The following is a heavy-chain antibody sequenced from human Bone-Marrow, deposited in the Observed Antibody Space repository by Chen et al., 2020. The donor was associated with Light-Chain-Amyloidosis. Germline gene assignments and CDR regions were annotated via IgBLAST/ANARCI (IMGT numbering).Heavy chain of an antibody. CDR1: GYTCLSYG. CDR2: ISAYNGNT. J-gene: IGHJ2*01. CDR3: ARTLYYYDSSGSWYFDL. Sequence: QVQLVRSGAEVQKPGASVKVSCKAAGYTCLSYGLRWVRQAPGQGLEWMGWISAYNGNTNDAQKLQGRVTMTTDTSTSTAYMELRSLRSDDTAVYYCARTLYYYDSSGSWYFDLWGRGTLVTVSS. D-gene: IGHD3-22*01. V-gene: IGHV1-18*01.